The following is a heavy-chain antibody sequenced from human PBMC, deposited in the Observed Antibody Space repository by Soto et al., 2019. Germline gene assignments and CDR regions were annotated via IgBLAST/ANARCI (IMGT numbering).Heavy chain of an antibody. D-gene: IGHD6-19*01. CDR1: GFTFSSFS. V-gene: IGHV3-48*01. J-gene: IGHJ4*02. Sequence: EVQLVESGGGLVQPGGSLRLSCAASGFTFSSFSMNWVRQAPGKGLGWVSSISSTTSGTYYAKSVKGRFTISRDNARNSLYLQMNSLRAEDTAVYYCAKDISVAGCFDSWGQGTLVTVSS. CDR2: ISSTTSGT. CDR3: AKDISVAGCFDS.